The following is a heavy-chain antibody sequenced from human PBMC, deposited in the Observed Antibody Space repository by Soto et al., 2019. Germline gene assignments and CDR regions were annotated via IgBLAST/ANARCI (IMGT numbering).Heavy chain of an antibody. CDR1: GGTFSSYA. Sequence: SVKVSCKASGGTFSSYAISWVRQAPGQGLEWMGGFIPIFGTANYAQKFQGRVTITADESTSTAYMELSSLRSEDTAVYYCASLGVATITFDYWGQGTLVTVSS. CDR3: ASLGVATITFDY. J-gene: IGHJ4*02. CDR2: FIPIFGTA. D-gene: IGHD5-12*01. V-gene: IGHV1-69*13.